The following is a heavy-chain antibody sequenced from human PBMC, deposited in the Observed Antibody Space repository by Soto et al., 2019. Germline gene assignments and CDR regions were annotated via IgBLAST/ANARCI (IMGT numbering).Heavy chain of an antibody. CDR3: AGGDRGAFDL. Sequence: EVQLVESGGGLVRPGGSLRLSCAASGFTFSYYWMHWVRQAPGKGLVWVSRIHSDGSSTTYADFVKGRFMISRDNARKTVDLHMNSVRVEDTAVYYCAGGDRGAFDLWGQGRVVTVSS. V-gene: IGHV3-74*01. J-gene: IGHJ3*01. CDR1: GFTFSYYW. D-gene: IGHD3-10*01. CDR2: IHSDGSST.